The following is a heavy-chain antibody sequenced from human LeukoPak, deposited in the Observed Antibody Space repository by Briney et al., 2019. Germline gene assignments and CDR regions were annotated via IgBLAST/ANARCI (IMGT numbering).Heavy chain of an antibody. CDR3: ARESHVTREDS. V-gene: IGHV1-18*01. J-gene: IGHJ4*02. D-gene: IGHD1-26*01. CDR2: ISANNGDT. Sequence: ASVKVSCTASGYTFTSYGISWVRQAPGQGLEWVGWISANNGDTDYAQKFQARVTMTTDTSTSTAYMELRSLRSDDTAVYYCARESHVTREDSWGQGTLVIVSS. CDR1: GYTFTSYG.